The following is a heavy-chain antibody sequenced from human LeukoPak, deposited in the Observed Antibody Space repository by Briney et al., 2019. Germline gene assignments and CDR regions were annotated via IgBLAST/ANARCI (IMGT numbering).Heavy chain of an antibody. CDR3: AQGRGDIAFDY. J-gene: IGHJ4*01. V-gene: IGHV6-1*01. Sequence: KTSQTLSLTCAISGDSVSSNRATWTWIRQSPSRGLEWLGRTYFRSKWYNDYAVSVKSRITINPDTSKNQFSLQLNSVTPEDTAVYYGAQGRGDIAFDYGGQEPWSPSPQ. CDR1: GDSVSSNRAT. D-gene: IGHD2-21*01. CDR2: TYFRSKWYN.